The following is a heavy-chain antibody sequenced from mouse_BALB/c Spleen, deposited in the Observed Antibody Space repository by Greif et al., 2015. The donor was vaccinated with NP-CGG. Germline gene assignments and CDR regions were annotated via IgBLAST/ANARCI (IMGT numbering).Heavy chain of an antibody. J-gene: IGHJ1*01. CDR3: ARWDWYFGV. CDR2: IDPANGNT. Sequence: SGAELVKPGASVKLSCTASGFNIKDTYMHWVKQRPEQGLEWIGRIDPANGNTKYDPKFQGKATITADTSPNTAYLQLSSLTSEDTAVYYCARWDWYFGVWGAGTTVTVSS. V-gene: IGHV14-3*02. CDR1: GFNIKDTY.